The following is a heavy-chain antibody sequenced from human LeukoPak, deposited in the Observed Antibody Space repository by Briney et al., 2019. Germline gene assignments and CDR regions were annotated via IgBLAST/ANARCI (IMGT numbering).Heavy chain of an antibody. D-gene: IGHD3-9*01. J-gene: IGHJ4*02. CDR2: ISSSGSTI. CDR1: GFTFSDYY. V-gene: IGHV3-11*01. CDR3: ARDPWVLRYFDWDS. Sequence: GGSLRLSCAASGFTFSDYYMSWIRQAPGKGLEWVSYISSSGSTIYYADSVKGRFTISRDNAKNSLYLQMNSLRAEDTAVYYCARDPWVLRYFDWDSWGQGTLVTVSS.